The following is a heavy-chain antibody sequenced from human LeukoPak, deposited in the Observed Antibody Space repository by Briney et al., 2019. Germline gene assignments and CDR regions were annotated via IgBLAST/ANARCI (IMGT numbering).Heavy chain of an antibody. CDR2: IYHSGNT. J-gene: IGHJ4*02. CDR1: GDSINSSNW. Sequence: SETLSLTCVVSGDSINSSNWWNWVRPPPGQGLEWIAEIYHSGNTNYNPSLKSRVTISLDKSKNQFSLKLTSVTAADTALYFCARAGGGTYYFDFWGQGTLVTVSS. D-gene: IGHD1-26*01. CDR3: ARAGGGTYYFDF. V-gene: IGHV4-4*02.